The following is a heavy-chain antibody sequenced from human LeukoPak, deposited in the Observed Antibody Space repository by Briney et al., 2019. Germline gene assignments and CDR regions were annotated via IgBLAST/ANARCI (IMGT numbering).Heavy chain of an antibody. J-gene: IGHJ4*02. CDR2: VKKDASEK. CDR3: AKTPEDYCGGDCYPDY. Sequence: GGSLRLSCAASGFTFSNNWMTWVRQAPGKGLEWVASVKKDASEKYYVDSVKGRFTISRDNAKNSLYLQMNSLRAEDTAVYYCAKTPEDYCGGDCYPDYWGQGTLVTVSS. D-gene: IGHD2-21*01. CDR1: GFTFSNNW. V-gene: IGHV3-7*03.